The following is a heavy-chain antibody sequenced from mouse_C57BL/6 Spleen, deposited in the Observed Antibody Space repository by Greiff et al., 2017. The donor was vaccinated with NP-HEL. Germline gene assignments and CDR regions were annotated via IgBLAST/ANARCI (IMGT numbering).Heavy chain of an antibody. V-gene: IGHV5-17*01. Sequence: EVQVVESGGGLVKPGGPLKLSCAASGFTFSDYGMHWVRQAPEKGLEWVAYISSGSSTIYYADTVKGRFTISRDNAKNTLFLQMTSLRSEDTAMYYCARGITTVVAPDYWGQGTTLTVSS. CDR1: GFTFSDYG. D-gene: IGHD1-1*01. J-gene: IGHJ2*01. CDR3: ARGITTVVAPDY. CDR2: ISSGSSTI.